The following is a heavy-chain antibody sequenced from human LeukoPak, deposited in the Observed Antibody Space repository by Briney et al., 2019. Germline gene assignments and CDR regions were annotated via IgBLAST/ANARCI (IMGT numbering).Heavy chain of an antibody. CDR3: AKDNLLTFGGVIVTDY. CDR1: GFTFSSYA. J-gene: IGHJ4*02. V-gene: IGHV3-23*01. D-gene: IGHD3-16*02. Sequence: PGGSLRLSCAASGFTFSSYAMSWVRQAPGKGLEWVSAISGSGGSTYHADSVKGRFTISRDNSKNTLYLQMNSLRAEDTTVYYCAKDNLLTFGGVIVTDYWGQGTLVTVSS. CDR2: ISGSGGST.